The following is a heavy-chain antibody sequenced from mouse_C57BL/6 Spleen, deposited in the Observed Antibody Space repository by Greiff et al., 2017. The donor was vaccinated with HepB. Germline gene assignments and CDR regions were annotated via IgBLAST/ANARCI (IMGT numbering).Heavy chain of an antibody. J-gene: IGHJ4*01. V-gene: IGHV1-82*01. Sequence: QVQLQQSGPELVKPGASVKISCKASGYAFSSSWMNWVKQRPGKGLEWIGRIYPGDGDTNYNGKFKGKATLTADKSSSTAYMQLSSLTSEDSAVYFCARRERPLLAMDYWGQGTSVTVSS. CDR2: IYPGDGDT. CDR3: ARRERPLLAMDY. CDR1: GYAFSSSW. D-gene: IGHD6-1*01.